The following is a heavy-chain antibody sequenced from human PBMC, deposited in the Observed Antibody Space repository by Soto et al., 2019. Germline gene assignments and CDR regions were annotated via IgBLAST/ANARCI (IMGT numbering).Heavy chain of an antibody. D-gene: IGHD4-4*01. V-gene: IGHV1-8*01. CDR3: TRRTVAHWYFDI. Sequence: QVQLVQSGAEVKEPGASVRVSCEASGYPFTTYDINWLRQAPGQRLEWMGWMNTNRDNTGYAQKFQGRLTMTRDTSIGTAYRELSSLTFEDTAVYYCTRRTVAHWYFDIWGRGTLVTVAS. CDR1: GYPFTTYD. J-gene: IGHJ2*01. CDR2: MNTNRDNT.